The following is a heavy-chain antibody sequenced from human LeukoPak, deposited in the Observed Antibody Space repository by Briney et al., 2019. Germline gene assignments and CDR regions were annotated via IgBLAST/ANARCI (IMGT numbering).Heavy chain of an antibody. CDR2: IYSGGST. CDR1: GFSFSSNN. CDR3: ARERIVGATPYFEY. Sequence: GGSLRLSCAASGFSFSSNNMRWVRQAPGKGLEWVSVIYSGGSTYYADSVKGRFTISRDNSKNTVYLQMDSVRAEDTAVYYCARERIVGATPYFEYWGQGTLVTVSS. V-gene: IGHV3-66*01. J-gene: IGHJ4*02. D-gene: IGHD1-26*01.